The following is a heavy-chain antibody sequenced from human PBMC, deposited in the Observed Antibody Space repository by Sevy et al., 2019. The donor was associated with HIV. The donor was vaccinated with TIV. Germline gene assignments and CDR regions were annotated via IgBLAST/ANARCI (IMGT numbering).Heavy chain of an antibody. D-gene: IGHD4-17*01. CDR2: INSDGRSA. CDR1: GXTFSSYW. J-gene: IGHJ4*02. V-gene: IGHV3-74*01. Sequence: GGSLRLSCAASGXTFSSYWMHWVRXAPGKGLVWVSRINSDGRSATYADSVKGRFTISRDNAKNTLYLQMNSLRAEDXAVYYCARNNYGEGYXFDXWGQGTLLTVSS. CDR3: ARNNYGEGYXFDX.